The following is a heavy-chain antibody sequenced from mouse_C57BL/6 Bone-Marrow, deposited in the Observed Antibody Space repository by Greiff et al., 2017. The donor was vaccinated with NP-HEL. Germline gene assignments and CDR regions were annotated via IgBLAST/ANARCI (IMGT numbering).Heavy chain of an antibody. CDR2: IDPENGDT. Sequence: VQLQQSGAELVRPGASVKLSCTASGFNIKDDYMHWVKQRPEQGLEWIGWIDPENGDTEYASKFQGKATITADTSSNTAYLQLSSLTSEDTAVYYCTTRYGSRPHWYFDVWGTGTTVTVSS. V-gene: IGHV14-4*01. D-gene: IGHD1-1*01. J-gene: IGHJ1*03. CDR1: GFNIKDDY. CDR3: TTRYGSRPHWYFDV.